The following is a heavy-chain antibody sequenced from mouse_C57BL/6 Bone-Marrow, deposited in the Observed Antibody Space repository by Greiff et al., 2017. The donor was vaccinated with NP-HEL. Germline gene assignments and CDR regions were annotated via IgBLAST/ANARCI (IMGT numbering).Heavy chain of an antibody. CDR3: AKGGRFAY. V-gene: IGHV1-82*01. J-gene: IGHJ3*01. CDR2: IYPGDGDT. Sequence: QVQLQQSGPELVKPGASVKISCKASGYAFSSSWMNWVKQRPGQGLEWIGRIYPGDGDTNYNGKFKGKATLTADKSSSTAYMQLSSLTSEDSAVYFCAKGGRFAYWGQGTLVTVSA. CDR1: GYAFSSSW.